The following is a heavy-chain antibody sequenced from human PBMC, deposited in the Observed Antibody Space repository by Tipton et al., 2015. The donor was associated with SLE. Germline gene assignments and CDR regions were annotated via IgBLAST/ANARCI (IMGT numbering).Heavy chain of an antibody. CDR3: ARTFPYGGFDP. D-gene: IGHD4-23*01. V-gene: IGHV4-59*01. Sequence: TLSLTCTVSGGSISSYYWSWIRQPPGKGLEWIGYIYYSGSTNYNPSLKSRVTISVDTSKNQFSLKLSSVTAADTAVYYCARTFPYGGFDPSGQGTLVTVSS. J-gene: IGHJ5*02. CDR2: IYYSGST. CDR1: GGSISSYY.